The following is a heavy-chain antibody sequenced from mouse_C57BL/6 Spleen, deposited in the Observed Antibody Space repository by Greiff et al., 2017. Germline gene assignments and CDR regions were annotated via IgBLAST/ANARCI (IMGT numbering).Heavy chain of an antibody. CDR1: GYSITSGYY. J-gene: IGHJ1*03. Sequence: EVQVVESGPGLVKPSQSLSLTCSVTGYSITSGYYWNWIRQFPGNKLEWMGYISYDGSNNYNPSLKNRISITRDTAKNQFFLKLNSVTTEDTATYYCARGAAFDVWGTGTTVTVSS. CDR2: ISYDGSN. CDR3: ARGAAFDV. V-gene: IGHV3-6*01.